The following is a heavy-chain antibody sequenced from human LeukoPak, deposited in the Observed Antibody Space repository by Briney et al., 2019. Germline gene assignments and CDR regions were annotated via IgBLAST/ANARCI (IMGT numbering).Heavy chain of an antibody. V-gene: IGHV3-23*01. CDR3: AKDYSTTVVTLLYYFDY. D-gene: IGHD4-23*01. CDR1: GFTFSSYA. CDR2: ISGSGGRT. J-gene: IGHJ4*02. Sequence: GGSLRLSCAASGFTFSSYAMSWVRQAPGKGLEWVSAISGSGGRTYYADSVKGRFTISRDNSKNTLYLQMNSLRAEDTAVYYCAKDYSTTVVTLLYYFDYWGQGTLVTVSS.